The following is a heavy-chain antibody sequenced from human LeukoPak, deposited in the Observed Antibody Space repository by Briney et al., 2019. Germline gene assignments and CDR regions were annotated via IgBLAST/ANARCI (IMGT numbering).Heavy chain of an antibody. J-gene: IGHJ4*02. CDR3: AREDVLVEMATIS. Sequence: GGSLRLSCAASGFTFSDYSMNWVRQAPGKGLEWVSYISFSVNTEYYGDSVKGRFTISRDNAKNSLYLHMDSLRAEDTAVYYCAREDVLVEMATISWGQGTLVTVSS. V-gene: IGHV3-48*04. D-gene: IGHD5-24*01. CDR2: ISFSVNTE. CDR1: GFTFSDYS.